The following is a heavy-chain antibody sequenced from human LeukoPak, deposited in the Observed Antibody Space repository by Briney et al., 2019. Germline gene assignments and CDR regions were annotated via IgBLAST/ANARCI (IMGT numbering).Heavy chain of an antibody. CDR3: AKDRSIGTYYTFDH. V-gene: IGHV3-53*01. CDR1: GFSVRTTY. D-gene: IGHD1-26*01. J-gene: IGHJ4*02. CDR2: LYTGGGT. Sequence: GGSLSLSCAASGFSVRTTYMSWVRQASGKRLEWVSVLYTGGGTDHADSVKGRFTVSRDNSKNSLYLQMKSLTAADTAVYYCAKDRSIGTYYTFDHWGQGTLVTVSS.